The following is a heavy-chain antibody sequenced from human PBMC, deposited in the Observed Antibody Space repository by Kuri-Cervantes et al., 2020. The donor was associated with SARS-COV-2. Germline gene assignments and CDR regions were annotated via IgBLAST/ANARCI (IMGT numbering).Heavy chain of an antibody. CDR2: ISSSGSTI. D-gene: IGHD1-7*01. J-gene: IGHJ5*02. CDR1: GFTFSDYY. Sequence: GGSLRLSCAASGFTFSDYYMSWIRQAPGKGLEWVSYISSSGSTIYYADSVKGRFTISRDNAKNSLYLQMNSLRSEDTAVYYCATMGWNYVGGKNWFDPWGQGTLVTVSS. V-gene: IGHV3-11*01. CDR3: ATMGWNYVGGKNWFDP.